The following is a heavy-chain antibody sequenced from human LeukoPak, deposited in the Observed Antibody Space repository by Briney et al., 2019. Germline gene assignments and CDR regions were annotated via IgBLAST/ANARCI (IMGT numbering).Heavy chain of an antibody. J-gene: IGHJ4*02. CDR2: IIPIFGTA. V-gene: IGHV1-69*13. Sequence: GASVKVSCKAPGGTFSSYAISWVRQAPGQGLEWMGGIIPIFGTANYAQKFQGRVTITADESTSTAYMELSSLRSEDTAVYYCARGYYYDSSGYYQIDYWGQGTLVTVSS. D-gene: IGHD3-22*01. CDR3: ARGYYYDSSGYYQIDY. CDR1: GGTFSSYA.